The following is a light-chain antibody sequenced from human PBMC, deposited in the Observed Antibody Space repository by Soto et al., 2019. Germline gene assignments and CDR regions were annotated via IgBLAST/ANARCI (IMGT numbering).Light chain of an antibody. CDR3: QQRSSWPIT. V-gene: IGKV1-5*03. CDR2: KAS. J-gene: IGKJ5*01. CDR1: QSISSW. Sequence: DIQMTQSPSTLSASVGDIVAVTCLASQSISSWLAWYQQKPGKAPKLLIYKASSLESGVPSRFSGSGSGTEFTLTISTLEPEDFAVYYCQQRSSWPITFGQGTRLEIK.